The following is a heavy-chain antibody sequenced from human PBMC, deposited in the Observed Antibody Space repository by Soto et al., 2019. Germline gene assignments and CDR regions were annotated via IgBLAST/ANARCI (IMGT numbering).Heavy chain of an antibody. J-gene: IGHJ4*02. CDR2: ISSNGGST. V-gene: IGHV3-64D*08. CDR1: GFTFSSYA. Sequence: GGSLRLSCSASGFTFSSYAMHWVRQAPGKGLEYVSAISSNGGSTYYADSVKGRFTISRDNSKNTLYLQMSSLRAEDTAVYYCVKDPRSSGWLNVAYYFDYWGQGTLVTVSS. D-gene: IGHD6-19*01. CDR3: VKDPRSSGWLNVAYYFDY.